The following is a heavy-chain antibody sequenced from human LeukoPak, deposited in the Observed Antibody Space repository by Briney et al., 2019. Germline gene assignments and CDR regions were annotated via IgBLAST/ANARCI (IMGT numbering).Heavy chain of an antibody. CDR1: GFTFSSYW. CDR3: ARKGFFDN. CDR2: IKQDGSEK. Sequence: GGSLRLSCAASGFTFSSYWMSWVRHAPGKGLEWVASIKQDGSEKYFVDSVRGRFTISRDNPKNSLFLQMNSLRAEDTAVYYCARKGFFDNWGQGTLVTVSS. V-gene: IGHV3-7*01. J-gene: IGHJ4*02.